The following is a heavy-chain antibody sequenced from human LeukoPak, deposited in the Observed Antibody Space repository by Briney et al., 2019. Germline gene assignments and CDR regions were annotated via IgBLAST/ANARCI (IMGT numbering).Heavy chain of an antibody. D-gene: IGHD5-12*01. Sequence: GGSLRLSCAASGFTFSSYAMSWVRQAPGKGLEWVSAISGSGGSTYYADSVKGRFTISRDNSKNTLYLQINSLRAEDTAVYYCAKESMSGYDADIDYWGQGTLVTVSS. V-gene: IGHV3-23*01. CDR1: GFTFSSYA. J-gene: IGHJ4*02. CDR2: ISGSGGST. CDR3: AKESMSGYDADIDY.